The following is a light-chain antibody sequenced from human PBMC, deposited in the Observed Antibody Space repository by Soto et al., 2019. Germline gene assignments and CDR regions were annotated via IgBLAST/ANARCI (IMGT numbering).Light chain of an antibody. CDR3: KQYGSSSTWT. CDR1: QSVTSSY. J-gene: IGKJ1*01. V-gene: IGKV3-20*01. Sequence: EIVLTQSPGTLSLSPGERATLSCGASQSVTSSYLAWYQQKPGQAPRLLIYGASSRATGIPDRFSGSGSGTDFTLTISRLEPEDFAVYDCKQYGSSSTWTFGQGTKVEIK. CDR2: GAS.